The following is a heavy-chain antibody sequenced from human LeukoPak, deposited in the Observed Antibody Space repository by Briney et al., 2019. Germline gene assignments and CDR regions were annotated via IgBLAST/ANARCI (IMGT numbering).Heavy chain of an antibody. CDR3: AKDKRDYYYYDSSGYSDY. V-gene: IGHV3-23*01. J-gene: IGHJ4*02. CDR1: GFTFSSYG. CDR2: ISGSGGST. D-gene: IGHD3-22*01. Sequence: PGGSLRLSCAASGFTFSSYGMSWVRQAPGKGLEWVSAISGSGGSTYYADSVKGRFTISRDNSKNTLYLQMNSLRAEDTAVYYCAKDKRDYYYYDSSGYSDYWGQGTLVTVSS.